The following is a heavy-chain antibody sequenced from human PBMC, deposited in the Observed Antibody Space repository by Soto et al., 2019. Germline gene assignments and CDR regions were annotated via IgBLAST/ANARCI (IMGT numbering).Heavy chain of an antibody. D-gene: IGHD4-4*01. CDR1: GFTFSSYG. Sequence: QVQLVESGGGVVQPGRSLRLSCAASGFTFSSYGMHWVRQAPGKGLEWVAVISYDGSNKYYADSVKGRFTISRDNSKNTLYLQMNSLRAEDTAVYYCAKDHTVTRFHYWGQGTLVTVSS. V-gene: IGHV3-30*18. CDR3: AKDHTVTRFHY. CDR2: ISYDGSNK. J-gene: IGHJ4*02.